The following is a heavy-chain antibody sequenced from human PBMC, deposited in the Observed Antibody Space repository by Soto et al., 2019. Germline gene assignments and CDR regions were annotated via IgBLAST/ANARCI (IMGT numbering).Heavy chain of an antibody. D-gene: IGHD6-13*01. CDR2: IIPIFGTA. V-gene: IGHV1-69*12. J-gene: IGHJ6*02. Sequence: QVQLVQSGAEVKKPGSSVKVSCKASGGTFSSYAISWVRQAPGQGLEWMGGIIPIFGTANYAQKFQGRVTSTADESTRTAHMELSSLRSEDTAVYYCARSLPVAAGGYCYGMDVWGQGTPVTVPS. CDR3: ARSLPVAAGGYCYGMDV. CDR1: GGTFSSYA.